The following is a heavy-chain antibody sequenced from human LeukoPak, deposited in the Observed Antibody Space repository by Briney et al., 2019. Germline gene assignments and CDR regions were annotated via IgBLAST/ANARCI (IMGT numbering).Heavy chain of an antibody. D-gene: IGHD2-21*02. J-gene: IGHJ4*02. CDR3: ARVCGDCSYFDS. CDR1: GFTFSSYE. CDR2: ISSSGSTI. V-gene: IGHV3-48*03. Sequence: PGGSLRLSCAASGFTFSSYEMNWVRQAPGKGLEWVSYISSSGSTIYYADSVKGRFTISRDNAKNSLYLQMNSLRAEDTAVYYCARVCGDCSYFDSWGQGTLVTVSS.